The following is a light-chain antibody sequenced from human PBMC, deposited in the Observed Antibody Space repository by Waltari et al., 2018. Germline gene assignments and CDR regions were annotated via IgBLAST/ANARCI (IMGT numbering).Light chain of an antibody. J-gene: IGKJ1*01. CDR3: QQSFSSPWT. Sequence: DIQMTQSPSSLSASVGDTVTVTCRASQNIRTYLNWYQQKTAKAPQRIIYGASTLQGGVPSRFRGSASGTEFTINVTNLQPDDFATYFCQQSFSSPWTFGQGTKVEIK. V-gene: IGKV1-39*01. CDR2: GAS. CDR1: QNIRTY.